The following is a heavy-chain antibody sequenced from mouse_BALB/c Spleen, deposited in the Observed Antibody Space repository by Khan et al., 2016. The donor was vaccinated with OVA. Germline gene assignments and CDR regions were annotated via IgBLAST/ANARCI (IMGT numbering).Heavy chain of an antibody. CDR2: ISSAATYT. D-gene: IGHD2-1*01. V-gene: IGHV5-9-1*01. CDR3: ANGNYGWFAY. Sequence: EVELVESGGVLVEPGGSLKLSCAASGFTFSSFVMSWVRQTPAKRLEWVATISSAATYTYYPDSVKGRFTISRDNAKNTLYLQMNSLRSDDTAIYYCANGNYGWFAYWGQGTLVTVST. J-gene: IGHJ3*01. CDR1: GFTFSSFV.